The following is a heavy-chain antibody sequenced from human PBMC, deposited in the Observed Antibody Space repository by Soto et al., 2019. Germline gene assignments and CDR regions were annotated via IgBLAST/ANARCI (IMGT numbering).Heavy chain of an antibody. Sequence: QVQLVQSGAEVKKPGSSVKVSCKASGGTFSSYAISWVRQAPGQGLEWMGGIIPIFGTANYAQKFQGRVTITEDKSTRTAYIGLSSLRSEATAVYYCARHPGGRGYYYGMDVWGQGATVTVSS. CDR1: GGTFSSYA. J-gene: IGHJ6*02. V-gene: IGHV1-69*14. CDR2: IIPIFGTA. D-gene: IGHD2-15*01. CDR3: ARHPGGRGYYYGMDV.